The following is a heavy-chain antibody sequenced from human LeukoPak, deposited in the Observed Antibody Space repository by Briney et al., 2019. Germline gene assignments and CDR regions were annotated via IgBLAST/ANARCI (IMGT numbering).Heavy chain of an antibody. V-gene: IGHV3-21*04. CDR2: ISSSSSYI. D-gene: IGHD3-10*01. J-gene: IGHJ3*02. CDR3: TRRGSGAGDAFDT. CDR1: EFTFSSYS. Sequence: GGSLRLSCAASEFTFSSYSMNWVRQAPGKGLEWVSSISSSSSYIYYADSVKGRFTISRDNAKDSLYLQMNSLRAEDTAVYYCTRRGSGAGDAFDTWGQGTVVTVSS.